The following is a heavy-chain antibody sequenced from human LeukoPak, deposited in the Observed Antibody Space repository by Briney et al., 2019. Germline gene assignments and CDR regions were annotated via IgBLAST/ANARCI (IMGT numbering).Heavy chain of an antibody. D-gene: IGHD6-13*01. V-gene: IGHV1-18*01. CDR3: TRDLPYSSSWESIDY. CDR1: GYTFTSYG. J-gene: IGHJ4*02. Sequence: ASVKVSCKASGYTFTSYGINWVRQAPGQGPEWMGWIRAYNGNTKYAQNLQGRVTMTTDTSTSTAYMELRSLRSDDTAVYYCTRDLPYSSSWESIDYWGQGTLVTVSS. CDR2: IRAYNGNT.